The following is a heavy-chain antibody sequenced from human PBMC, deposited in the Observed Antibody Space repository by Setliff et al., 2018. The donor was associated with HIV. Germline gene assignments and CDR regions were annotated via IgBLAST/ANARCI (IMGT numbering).Heavy chain of an antibody. CDR2: INAGNGNA. CDR1: GYTFTSYA. Sequence: ASVKVSCKASGYTFTSYAMHWVRQAPGQRLEWMGWINAGNGNAKYAQKLQGRVTMTTDTSTSTAYMELRSLRSDDTAVYYCARGYCTNGVCQSFDFWGQGTLVTVSS. V-gene: IGHV1-3*01. D-gene: IGHD2-8*01. CDR3: ARGYCTNGVCQSFDF. J-gene: IGHJ4*02.